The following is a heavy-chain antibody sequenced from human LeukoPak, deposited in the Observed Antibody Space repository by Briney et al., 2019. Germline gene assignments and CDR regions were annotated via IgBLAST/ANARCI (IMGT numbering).Heavy chain of an antibody. Sequence: ASVKVSCKASGYTFTSYGISWVRQAPGQGLEWMGWISAYTGNTNYAQKLQGRVTMTTDTSTSTAYMELRSLRSDDTAVYYCARTYGSGSYYYYFDYWGQGTLVTVSS. CDR3: ARTYGSGSYYYYFDY. V-gene: IGHV1-18*01. CDR1: GYTFTSYG. D-gene: IGHD3-10*01. J-gene: IGHJ4*02. CDR2: ISAYTGNT.